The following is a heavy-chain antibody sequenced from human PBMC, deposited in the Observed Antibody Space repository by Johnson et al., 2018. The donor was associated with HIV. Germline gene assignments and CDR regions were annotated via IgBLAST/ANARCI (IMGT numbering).Heavy chain of an antibody. CDR3: ARDKGIAADATDDAVDI. V-gene: IGHV3-66*01. CDR1: GFTVSSNY. CDR2: IYSGGST. Sequence: VQLVESGGGVAQPGGSLRLSCAASGFTVSSNYMSWVRQAPGKGLEWVSVIYSGGSTYYADSVKGRFTISRDNSKNTLYLQMNSLRAEDTAVYYCARDKGIAADATDDAVDIWGQGPMGTVSS. J-gene: IGHJ3*02. D-gene: IGHD6-25*01.